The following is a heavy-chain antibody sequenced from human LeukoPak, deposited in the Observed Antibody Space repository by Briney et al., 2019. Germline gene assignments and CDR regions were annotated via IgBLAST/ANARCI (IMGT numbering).Heavy chain of an antibody. Sequence: PGGSLRLSCAASGFTFSSYGMHWVRQAPGNGLEWVAFIRYDGSNKYYADSVKGRFTISRDNSKNTLYLQMNSLRAEETAVYYCAKNTGGYYYYMDVWGKGTTVTISS. V-gene: IGHV3-30*02. D-gene: IGHD1-14*01. CDR2: IRYDGSNK. J-gene: IGHJ6*03. CDR1: GFTFSSYG. CDR3: AKNTGGYYYYMDV.